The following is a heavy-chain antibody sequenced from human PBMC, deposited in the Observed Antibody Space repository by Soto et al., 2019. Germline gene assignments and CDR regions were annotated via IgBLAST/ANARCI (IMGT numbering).Heavy chain of an antibody. CDR3: ARFRVTSTIGAFDV. V-gene: IGHV4-39*01. Sequence: SETLSLTCTVSGDSIIITSYYWGWVRQPPGKGLEWIGSIHYSGSTHYNPSLQSRVTISGDASKKQFSLKLRSVTAADTAVYYCARFRVTSTIGAFDVWGLGTMVTVSS. CDR2: IHYSGST. D-gene: IGHD4-17*01. CDR1: GDSIIITSYY. J-gene: IGHJ3*01.